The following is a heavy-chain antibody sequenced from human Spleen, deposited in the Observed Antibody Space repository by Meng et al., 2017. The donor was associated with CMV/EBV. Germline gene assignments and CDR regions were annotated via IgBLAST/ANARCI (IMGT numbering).Heavy chain of an antibody. Sequence: CAAAGFSVSSYGMYWVRQAPGKGLEHVSAITSDGGTTFYADSVQGRFTISRDNSKNTLYLQMGSLRAEDMAVYYCARVGVGSVFDYWGQGTLVTVSS. CDR3: ARVGVGSVFDY. CDR1: GFSVSSYG. J-gene: IGHJ4*02. D-gene: IGHD3-3*01. CDR2: ITSDGGTT. V-gene: IGHV3-64*02.